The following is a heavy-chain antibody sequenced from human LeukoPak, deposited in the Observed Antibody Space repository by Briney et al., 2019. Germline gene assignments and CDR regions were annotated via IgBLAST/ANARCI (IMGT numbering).Heavy chain of an antibody. CDR3: ARETAGDSTGNDY. CDR1: GYTFTGYY. CDR2: INPNSGGT. J-gene: IGHJ4*02. V-gene: IGHV1-2*02. Sequence: GASVKVSCKASGYTFTGYYIHWVRQAPGQGLEWMGWINPNSGGTNYAQKFQGRVTMTRDTSISTAYMELSRLRSDDTAVYYCARETAGDSTGNDYWGQGTLVTVSS. D-gene: IGHD2-2*01.